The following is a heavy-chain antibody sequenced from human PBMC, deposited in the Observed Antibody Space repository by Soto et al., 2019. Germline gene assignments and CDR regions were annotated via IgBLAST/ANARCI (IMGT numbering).Heavy chain of an antibody. CDR3: ARGKIVVVPAAILSYYYYMDV. Sequence: SETLSLTCAVYGGSFSGYYWSWIRQPPGKGLEWIGEINHSGSTNYNPSLKSRVTISVDTSKNQFSLKLSSVTAADTAVYYCARGKIVVVPAAILSYYYYMDVWGKGTTVTVSS. D-gene: IGHD2-2*01. CDR1: GGSFSGYY. CDR2: INHSGST. J-gene: IGHJ6*03. V-gene: IGHV4-34*01.